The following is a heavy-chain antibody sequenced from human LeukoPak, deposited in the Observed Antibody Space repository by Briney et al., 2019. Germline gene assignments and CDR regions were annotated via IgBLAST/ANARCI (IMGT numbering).Heavy chain of an antibody. Sequence: GRSLRLSCAASGFTFSSYAMHWVRQAPGKGLEWVAVISYDGSNKYYADSVKGRFTISRDNSKNTLYLQMNSLRAEDTAVYYCARRGRYCSSTSCPYGMDVWGQGTTVTVSS. V-gene: IGHV3-30*04. J-gene: IGHJ6*02. CDR2: ISYDGSNK. CDR3: ARRGRYCSSTSCPYGMDV. D-gene: IGHD2-2*01. CDR1: GFTFSSYA.